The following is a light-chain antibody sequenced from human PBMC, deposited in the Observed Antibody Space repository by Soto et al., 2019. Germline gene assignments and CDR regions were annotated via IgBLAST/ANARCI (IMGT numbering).Light chain of an antibody. J-gene: IGKJ3*01. Sequence: DIPMTQSPSSLSASVGDRVTITCRASQSIHNYLNWYHQKPGKAPKLLISTASSLQSGVPSRFSGSGSGTDFTLTITSLQPEDFATYFCQQSYSSPFTFGPGTKVDI. V-gene: IGKV1-39*01. CDR3: QQSYSSPFT. CDR1: QSIHNY. CDR2: TAS.